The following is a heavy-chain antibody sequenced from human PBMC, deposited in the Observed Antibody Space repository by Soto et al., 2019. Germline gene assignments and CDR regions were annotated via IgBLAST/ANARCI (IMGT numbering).Heavy chain of an antibody. J-gene: IGHJ5*02. V-gene: IGHV3-30*18. D-gene: IGHD2-15*01. CDR3: AKIMPPYCSGGSCYLVFDP. CDR1: GFTFSSYG. CDR2: ISYDGSNK. Sequence: GGSLRLSCAASGFTFSSYGMHWVRQAPGKGLEWVAVISYDGSNKYYADSVKGRFTISRDNSKNTLYLQMNSLRAEDTAVYYCAKIMPPYCSGGSCYLVFDPWGQGTLVTVSS.